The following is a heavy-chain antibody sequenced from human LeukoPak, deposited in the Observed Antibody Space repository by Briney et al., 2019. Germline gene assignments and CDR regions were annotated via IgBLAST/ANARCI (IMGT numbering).Heavy chain of an antibody. J-gene: IGHJ6*02. Sequence: SETLSLTCTVSGGSISSYYWSWIRQPPGKGLEWIGYIYYSGSTNYNPSHKSRVTISVDTSKNQFSLKLSSVTAADTAVYYCARQSVVATRYYYYYGMDVWGQGTTVTVSS. CDR3: ARQSVVATRYYYYYGMDV. V-gene: IGHV4-59*08. CDR1: GGSISSYY. D-gene: IGHD2-15*01. CDR2: IYYSGST.